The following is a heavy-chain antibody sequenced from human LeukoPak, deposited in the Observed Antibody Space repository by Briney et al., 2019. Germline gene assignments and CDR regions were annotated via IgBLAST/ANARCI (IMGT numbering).Heavy chain of an antibody. D-gene: IGHD1-20*01. CDR1: GGSISSGDYY. CDR3: ARLDATPRGITGTAFDY. V-gene: IGHV4-30-4*01. Sequence: KTSQTLSLTCTVSGGSISSGDYYWSWIRQPPGQGLEWIGYIYYSGSTNYNPSLKSRVTISVDTSKNQFSLKLSSVTAADTAVYYCARLDATPRGITGTAFDYWGQGTLVTVSS. CDR2: IYYSGST. J-gene: IGHJ4*02.